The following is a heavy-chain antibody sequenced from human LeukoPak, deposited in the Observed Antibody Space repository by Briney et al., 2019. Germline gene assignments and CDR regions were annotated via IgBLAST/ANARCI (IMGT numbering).Heavy chain of an antibody. D-gene: IGHD6-19*01. Sequence: SETLSLTCTVSGYSISNGHYWGWIRQPPGKGLEWITTFYHSGSTYYNPSLKSRVTISVDTSKKQFSLKLSSVTAADTAVYYCARTPTGIAVAGTFFGRTPGTIDYWGQGTLVTVSS. V-gene: IGHV4-38-2*02. CDR2: FYHSGST. CDR3: ARTPTGIAVAGTFFGRTPGTIDY. CDR1: GYSISNGHY. J-gene: IGHJ4*02.